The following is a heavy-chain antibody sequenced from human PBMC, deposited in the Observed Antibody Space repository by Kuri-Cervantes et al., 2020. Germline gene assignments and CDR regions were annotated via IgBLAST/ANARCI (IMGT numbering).Heavy chain of an antibody. CDR3: AHRLGTTGTWRYYYGMDV. CDR2: IYWDDDK. J-gene: IGHJ6*02. CDR1: GFSLSTSGVG. Sequence: SGPTLVKPTQTLTLTCTFSGFSLSTSGVGVGWIRRPPGKALEWLALIYWDDDKRYSPSLKSRLTITKDTSKNQVVLTMTNMDPVDTATYYCAHRLGTTGTWRYYYGMDVWGQGTTVTVSS. V-gene: IGHV2-5*02. D-gene: IGHD1-1*01.